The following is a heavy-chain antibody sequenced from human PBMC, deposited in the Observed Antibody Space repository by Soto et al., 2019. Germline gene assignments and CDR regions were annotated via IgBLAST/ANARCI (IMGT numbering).Heavy chain of an antibody. J-gene: IGHJ6*02. CDR2: IKQDGSEK. V-gene: IGHV3-7*05. D-gene: IGHD2-2*01. CDR1: GFTFSSYW. Sequence: GGSLRLSCAASGFTFSSYWMSWVRQAPGKGLEWVANIKQDGSEKYYVDSVKGRLTMSRDNAKNSLYLQMNSLRAEDTAVDYCAREASSLKKYCSSTSCYDSGAYYYYYGMDVWGQGTTVTVSS. CDR3: AREASSLKKYCSSTSCYDSGAYYYYYGMDV.